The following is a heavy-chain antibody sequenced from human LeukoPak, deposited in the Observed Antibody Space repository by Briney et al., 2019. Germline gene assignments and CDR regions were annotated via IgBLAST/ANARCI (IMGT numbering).Heavy chain of an antibody. CDR2: INHSGST. CDR1: GGSFSGYY. V-gene: IGHV4-34*01. J-gene: IGHJ3*02. Sequence: SETLSLTCAVYGGSFSGYYWSWIRQPPGKGLEWIGEINHSGSTNYNPSLKSRVTISVDTSKNQFSLKLSSVTAADTAVYYCARHRRTRAFDIWGQGTMVTVSS. CDR3: ARHRRTRAFDI.